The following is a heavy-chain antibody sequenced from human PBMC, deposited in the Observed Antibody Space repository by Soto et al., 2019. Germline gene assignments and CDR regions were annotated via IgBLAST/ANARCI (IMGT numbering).Heavy chain of an antibody. CDR3: ARASYCGGHCYSNWFDP. CDR1: GGSISSGGYS. D-gene: IGHD2-21*02. CDR2: IYHSGST. J-gene: IGHJ5*02. Sequence: SETLSLTCAVSGGSISSGGYSWSWIRQPPGKGLEWIGYIYHSGSTYYNPSLKSRVTISVDRSKNQFSLKLSSVTAADTAVYYCARASYCGGHCYSNWFDPWGQGTLVTVSS. V-gene: IGHV4-30-2*01.